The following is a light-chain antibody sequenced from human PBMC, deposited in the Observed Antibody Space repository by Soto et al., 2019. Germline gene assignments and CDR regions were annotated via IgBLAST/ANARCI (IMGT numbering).Light chain of an antibody. J-gene: IGLJ1*01. CDR1: SSDVGNYKY. V-gene: IGLV2-11*01. CDR3: CSYAGTYIPYV. Sequence: QSLLPQPRSVSGSPGQSVTISCTGTSSDVGNYKYVSWYRHLPGRAPQLMIFDVSKRPSGVPDRFSGSKSGNTASLTISDLQAEDEADYYCCSYAGTYIPYVFGTGTKVTVL. CDR2: DVS.